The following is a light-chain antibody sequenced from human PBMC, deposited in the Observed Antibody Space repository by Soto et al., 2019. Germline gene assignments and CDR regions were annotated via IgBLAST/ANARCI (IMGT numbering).Light chain of an antibody. CDR1: SSDVGGYNY. J-gene: IGLJ1*01. V-gene: IGLV2-14*01. CDR2: EVT. Sequence: QSALTQPPSASGSPGQSVTISCTGTSSDVGGYNYVSWYQQHPGKAPKLMIYEVTNRPSGVSNRFSGSKSGNTASLTISGLQAEDEADYYCNSFTDSSLYVFGTGTKLTVL. CDR3: NSFTDSSLYV.